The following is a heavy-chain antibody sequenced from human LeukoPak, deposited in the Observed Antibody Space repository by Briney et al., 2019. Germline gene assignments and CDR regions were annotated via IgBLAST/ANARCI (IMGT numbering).Heavy chain of an antibody. Sequence: SETLSLTCAVYGGSFSGYYWSWIRQPPGKGLEWIGEVNHSGGTNYNPSLESRITISVDTYKNQFFLKLSSVTAADTAVYYCARGSGRGEFRDYYYGMDVWGQGTTVTVSS. D-gene: IGHD5-24*01. V-gene: IGHV4-34*01. J-gene: IGHJ6*02. CDR2: VNHSGGT. CDR1: GGSFSGYY. CDR3: ARGSGRGEFRDYYYGMDV.